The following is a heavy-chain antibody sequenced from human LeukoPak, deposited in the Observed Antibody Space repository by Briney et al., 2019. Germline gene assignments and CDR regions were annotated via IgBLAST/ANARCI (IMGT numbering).Heavy chain of an antibody. CDR1: GGSISSGGYY. V-gene: IGHV4-31*03. CDR3: ARDRGRDYDYGDYLPLGYFDY. Sequence: SQTLSLTCTVSGGSISSGGYYWSWIRQHPGKGLEWIGYIYYSGSTYYNPSLKSRVTISVDTSKNQFSLKLSSVTVADTAVYYCARDRGRDYDYGDYLPLGYFDYWGQGTLVTVSS. J-gene: IGHJ4*02. D-gene: IGHD4-17*01. CDR2: IYYSGST.